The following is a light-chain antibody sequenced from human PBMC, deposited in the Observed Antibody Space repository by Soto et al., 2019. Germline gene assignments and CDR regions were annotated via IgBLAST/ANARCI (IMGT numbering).Light chain of an antibody. Sequence: EIVLTQSPGTLSLSPGERATLSCRASQSVSSSYLAWYQQKPGQAPRLLIYGASSRATGIPDRFSGSGSGTDFTLTISRLEPEDFAVYYCQRYCSSPLPFGGGTKVEIK. CDR2: GAS. V-gene: IGKV3-20*01. CDR1: QSVSSSY. CDR3: QRYCSSPLP. J-gene: IGKJ4*01.